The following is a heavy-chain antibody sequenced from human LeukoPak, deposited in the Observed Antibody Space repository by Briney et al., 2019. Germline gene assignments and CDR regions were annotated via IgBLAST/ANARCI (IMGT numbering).Heavy chain of an antibody. Sequence: SGTLSLTCTVSGGSISSYYWSWIRQPPGKGLEWIGYIYYSGSTNYNPSLKSRVTISVDTSKNQFSLKLSSVTAADTAVYYCARDHQYSGSYSAAFDIWGQGTMVTVSS. CDR3: ARDHQYSGSYSAAFDI. CDR2: IYYSGST. CDR1: GGSISSYY. D-gene: IGHD1-26*01. V-gene: IGHV4-59*01. J-gene: IGHJ3*02.